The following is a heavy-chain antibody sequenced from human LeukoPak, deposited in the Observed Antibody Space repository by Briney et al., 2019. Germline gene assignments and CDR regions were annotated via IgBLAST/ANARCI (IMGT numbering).Heavy chain of an antibody. D-gene: IGHD2-15*01. CDR2: IYTSGST. V-gene: IGHV4-4*07. J-gene: IGHJ4*02. CDR3: ARDMGYCSGGSCYSHYFDY. CDR1: GGSISSYY. Sequence: SETLSLTCTVSGGSISSYYWSWIRQPAGKGLEWIGRIYTSGSTNYNPSLKSRVTMSVDTSKSQFSLKLSSVTAADTAVYYCARDMGYCSGGSCYSHYFDYWGQGTLVTVSS.